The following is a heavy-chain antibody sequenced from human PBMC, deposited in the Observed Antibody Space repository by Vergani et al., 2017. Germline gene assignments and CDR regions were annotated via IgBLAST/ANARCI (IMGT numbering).Heavy chain of an antibody. CDR1: GGTFSSYT. CDR3: AREAFSYSSSWQNDY. CDR2: IIPILGIA. J-gene: IGHJ4*02. Sequence: QVQLVQSGAEVKKPGSSVKVSCKASGGTFSSYTISWVRQAPGQGLEWMGRIIPILGIANYAQKFQGRVTITADKSTSTAYMELSSLRSEDTAVYYCAREAFSYSSSWQNDYWGQGTLVTVSS. V-gene: IGHV1-69*08. D-gene: IGHD6-13*01.